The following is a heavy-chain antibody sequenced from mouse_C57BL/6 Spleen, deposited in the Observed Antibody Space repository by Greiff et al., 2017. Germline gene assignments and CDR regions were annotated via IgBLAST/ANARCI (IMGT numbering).Heavy chain of an antibody. CDR2: IDPANGNT. CDR1: GFNITNTY. CDR3: ALCYGSSYDWYFDV. V-gene: IGHV14-3*01. J-gene: IGHJ1*03. Sequence: EVQLQQSVAELVRPGASVKLSCTASGFNITNTYMHWVKQRPEQGLEWIGRIDPANGNTKYAPKFQGKATITADTSSNPAYLQLSSLTSADTAIYYCALCYGSSYDWYFDVWSTGTTVTVSS. D-gene: IGHD1-1*01.